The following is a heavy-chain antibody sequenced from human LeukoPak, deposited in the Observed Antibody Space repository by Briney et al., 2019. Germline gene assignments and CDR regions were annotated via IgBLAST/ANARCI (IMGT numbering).Heavy chain of an antibody. D-gene: IGHD3-22*01. Sequence: SETLSLTCAVSGGSISISSYYWGWIRQPPGKGLEWLGSIYYSGSTYYNPSLKSRVTISVDTSKNQFSLKLSSVTAADTAVYYCARMDYYDSSGTFDYWGQGTLVTVSS. CDR2: IYYSGST. V-gene: IGHV4-39*01. J-gene: IGHJ4*02. CDR1: GGSISISSYY. CDR3: ARMDYYDSSGTFDY.